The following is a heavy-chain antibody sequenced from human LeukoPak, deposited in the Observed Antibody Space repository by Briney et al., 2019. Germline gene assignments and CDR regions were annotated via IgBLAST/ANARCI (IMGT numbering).Heavy chain of an antibody. CDR1: GYTFTGYY. D-gene: IGHD3-3*01. CDR2: INPNSGDT. CDR3: ARVSRDLWSGYHTEYFDY. J-gene: IGHJ4*02. V-gene: IGHV1-2*02. Sequence: ASVKVSCKASGYTFTGYYMHWVRQAPGQGLEWMGWINPNSGDTNYAQKFQGRVTVTTDTSVSTAYLELSRLRSDDTAVYYCARVSRDLWSGYHTEYFDYWGQGTLVTVSS.